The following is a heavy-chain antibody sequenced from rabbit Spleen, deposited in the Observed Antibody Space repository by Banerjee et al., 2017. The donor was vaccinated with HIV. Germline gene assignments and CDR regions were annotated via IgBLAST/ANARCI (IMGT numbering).Heavy chain of an antibody. CDR2: IGGGSSGNT. Sequence: QSLEESGGDLVKPGASLTLTCTASGFSFSAGYYMCWVRQAPGKGLEWIACIGGGSSGNTYYASWAKGRFTISKTSSTTVTLQMTSLTAADTATYFCARFYAGYGDFGYAAMWGPGPLVTVS. CDR3: ARFYAGYGDFGYAAM. J-gene: IGHJ4*01. V-gene: IGHV1S40*01. D-gene: IGHD7-1*01. CDR1: GFSFSAGYY.